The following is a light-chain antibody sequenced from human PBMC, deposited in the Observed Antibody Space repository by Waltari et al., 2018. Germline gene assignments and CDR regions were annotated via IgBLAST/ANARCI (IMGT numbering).Light chain of an antibody. CDR3: QHHNNHPLL. J-gene: IGKJ3*01. CDR2: AAS. Sequence: IQLTQSPSSLSASVGDRVTIICRASQAISNSLAWYQQKPGKAPKLLIYAASTLQSGVPSRFSGRCAGTVSTITISMLHPEDVASYCCQHHNNHPLLFGPGTKVDI. CDR1: QAISNS. V-gene: IGKV1-9*01.